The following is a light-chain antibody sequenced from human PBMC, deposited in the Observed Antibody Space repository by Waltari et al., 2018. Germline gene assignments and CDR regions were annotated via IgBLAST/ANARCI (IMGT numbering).Light chain of an antibody. J-gene: IGLJ2*01. CDR1: SSDVGGYNY. Sequence: QSALTQPPSASGSPGQSVPIPCTGTSSDVGGYNYGSWYQQHPGKAPKVMIYEVSKRPSGVPDRFSGSKSGNTASLTVSGLQAEDEADYYCSSYAGSNNLGFGGGTKLTVL. CDR2: EVS. CDR3: SSYAGSNNLG. V-gene: IGLV2-8*01.